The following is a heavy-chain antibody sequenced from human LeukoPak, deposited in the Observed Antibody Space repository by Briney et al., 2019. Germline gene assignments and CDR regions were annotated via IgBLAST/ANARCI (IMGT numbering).Heavy chain of an antibody. J-gene: IGHJ4*02. CDR1: GFTFSSYA. Sequence: GGSLRLSCAASGFTFSSYAMHWVRQAPGKGLEWVSYVISSGRNIYYADSVKGRFTISRDNAKNSLYLQMNSLRAEDTAVYYCARDLVQLWSKDYWGQGTLVTVSS. V-gene: IGHV3-48*03. CDR3: ARDLVQLWSKDY. CDR2: VISSGRNI. D-gene: IGHD5-18*01.